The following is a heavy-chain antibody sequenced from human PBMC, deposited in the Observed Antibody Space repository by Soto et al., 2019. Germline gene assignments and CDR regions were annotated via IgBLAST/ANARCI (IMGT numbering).Heavy chain of an antibody. J-gene: IGHJ3*02. Sequence: QVQLVESGGGVVQPGRSLRLSCAASGFAFSSYAMHWVRQAPGKGLEWVAGISYDGSSEYYADSVKGRFAISRDNSKKTLYLQMNSLRPDDTAVHYCTRVVVPVSINDGFDIWGQGTMVTVSS. CDR3: TRVVVPVSINDGFDI. CDR1: GFAFSSYA. V-gene: IGHV3-30*09. D-gene: IGHD2-2*01. CDR2: ISYDGSSE.